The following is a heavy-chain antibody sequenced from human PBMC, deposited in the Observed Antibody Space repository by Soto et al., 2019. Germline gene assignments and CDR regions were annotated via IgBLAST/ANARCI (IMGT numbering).Heavy chain of an antibody. D-gene: IGHD4-17*01. CDR3: ARGTYGDYPPYYYGMAV. V-gene: IGHV4-39*02. CDR2: IYYSGTT. CDR1: GASISSGTYY. J-gene: IGHJ6*02. Sequence: SETLSLTCAVSGASISSGTYYWGWIRQPPGKGLDWIGSIYYSGTTYYSPSLESRVAISVDTSKNHFSLKLRSVTAADTAVYYCARGTYGDYPPYYYGMAVWGQGTRVTVSS.